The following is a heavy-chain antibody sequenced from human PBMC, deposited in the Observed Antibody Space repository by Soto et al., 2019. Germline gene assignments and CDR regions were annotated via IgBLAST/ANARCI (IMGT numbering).Heavy chain of an antibody. CDR3: ARHFVFDFWSGYFRARWFDP. CDR1: GGSISSSSYY. Sequence: SETLSLTCTVSGGSISSSSYYWGWIRQPPGKGLEWIGSIYYSGSTYYNQSLKSRVTISVDTSKNQFSLKLSSVTAADTAVYYCARHFVFDFWSGYFRARWFDPWGQGTLVTVSS. D-gene: IGHD3-3*01. CDR2: IYYSGST. V-gene: IGHV4-39*01. J-gene: IGHJ5*02.